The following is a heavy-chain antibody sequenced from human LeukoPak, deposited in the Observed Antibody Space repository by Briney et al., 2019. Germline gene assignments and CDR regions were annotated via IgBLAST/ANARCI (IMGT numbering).Heavy chain of an antibody. CDR1: GESCSGYY. V-gene: IGHV4-34*12. CDR2: IVHSGNT. CDR3: ARFGSSTWYKGAFDI. J-gene: IGHJ3*02. D-gene: IGHD6-13*01. Sequence: SETLSLTCAVYGESCSGYYWSWIRQPPGKGLEWIGEIVHSGNTMYNPSLKSRVTISVDTSKNQFSLNLTPVTAADTALYYCARFGSSTWYKGAFDIWGQGTMVTVAS.